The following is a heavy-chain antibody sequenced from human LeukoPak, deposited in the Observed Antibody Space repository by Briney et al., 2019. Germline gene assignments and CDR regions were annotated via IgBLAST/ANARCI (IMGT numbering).Heavy chain of an antibody. V-gene: IGHV3-23*01. CDR2: IADSGGVT. CDR1: GFSFATYA. Sequence: LSGGSLRLSCAASGFSFATYAMTWVRQAPGKGLEWVSAIADSGGVTYYADSVKGRFTISRDNSKNTLYLQMNSLRAEDTAVYYCAKVSGDYVGFDYWGQGTLVTVSS. D-gene: IGHD4-17*01. J-gene: IGHJ4*02. CDR3: AKVSGDYVGFDY.